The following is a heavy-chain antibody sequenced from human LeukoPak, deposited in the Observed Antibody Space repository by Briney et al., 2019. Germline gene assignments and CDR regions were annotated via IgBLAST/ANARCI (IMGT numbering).Heavy chain of an antibody. CDR2: INHSGST. CDR3: ARRRVYYDSSGYYYFDY. J-gene: IGHJ4*02. V-gene: IGHV4-34*01. CDR1: GGSISSYY. Sequence: SETLSLTCSVSGGSISSYYWSWIRQPPGKGLEWIGEINHSGSTNYNPSLKSRVTISVDTSKNQFSLKLSSVTAADTAVYYCARRRVYYDSSGYYYFDYWGQGTLVTVSS. D-gene: IGHD3-22*01.